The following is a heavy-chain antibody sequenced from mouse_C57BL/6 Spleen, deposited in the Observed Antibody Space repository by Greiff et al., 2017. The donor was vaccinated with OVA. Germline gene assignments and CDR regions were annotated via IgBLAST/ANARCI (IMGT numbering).Heavy chain of an antibody. V-gene: IGHV1-64*01. CDR3: AREEGHYFDY. CDR2: IHPNSGST. J-gene: IGHJ2*01. Sequence: QVQLQQSGAELVKPGASVKLSCKASGYTFTSYWMHWVKQRPGQGLEWIGMIHPNSGSTNYNEKFKSKATLTVDKSSSTAYMQLSSLTSEDSAVYYCAREEGHYFDYWGQGTTLTVSS. CDR1: GYTFTSYW.